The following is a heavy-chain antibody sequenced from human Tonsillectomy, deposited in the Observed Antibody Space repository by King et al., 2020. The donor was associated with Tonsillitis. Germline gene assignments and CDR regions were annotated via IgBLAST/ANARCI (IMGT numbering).Heavy chain of an antibody. Sequence: QLQESGPGLVKPSQTLSLTCTVSGDSITSKKYYWGWIRQPPGKGLEWLGSVYSTGSTYYKPSLESRVSMSVDTSKNQLSLKLRSVTAADTAVYYCARHQENCSGGNCYSGVNYGPDVWGQGTTVTVSS. D-gene: IGHD2-21*01. J-gene: IGHJ6*02. CDR1: GDSITSKKYY. CDR2: VYSTGST. V-gene: IGHV4-39*07. CDR3: ARHQENCSGGNCYSGVNYGPDV.